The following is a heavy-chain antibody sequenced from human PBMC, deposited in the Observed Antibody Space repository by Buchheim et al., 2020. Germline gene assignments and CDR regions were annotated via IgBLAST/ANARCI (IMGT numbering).Heavy chain of an antibody. D-gene: IGHD2-2*01. CDR1: GYNFNSYW. CDR2: IFPGDSET. V-gene: IGHV5-51*01. Sequence: EVQLVQSGAEVKKPGESLKISCETSGYNFNSYWLGWVRQMPGKGLEWVGIIFPGDSETRYSPSFQGQVTISADKSITTAYPQWSSLKAADTAMYYCARSTRKIGWFDPWGQGTL. CDR3: ARSTRKIGWFDP. J-gene: IGHJ5*02.